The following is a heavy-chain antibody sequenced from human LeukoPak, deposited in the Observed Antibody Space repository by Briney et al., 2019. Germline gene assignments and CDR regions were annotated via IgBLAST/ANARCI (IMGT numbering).Heavy chain of an antibody. CDR2: IKQEGSEK. V-gene: IGHV3-7*05. J-gene: IGHJ4*02. Sequence: GGSLRLSCATSGFTFSSYWMSWVRQAPGKGLEWVANIKQEGSEKYYVDSVKGRFTISRDNAKNSLYLQMDSLRAEDTAVYHCARVRGDYYFDYWGQGTLVTVSS. D-gene: IGHD3-16*01. CDR3: ARVRGDYYFDY. CDR1: GFTFSSYW.